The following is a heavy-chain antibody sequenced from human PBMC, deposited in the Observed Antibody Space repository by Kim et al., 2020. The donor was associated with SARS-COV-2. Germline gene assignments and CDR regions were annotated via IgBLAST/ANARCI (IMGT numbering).Heavy chain of an antibody. D-gene: IGHD3-22*01. Sequence: SGPTLVNPPQTLTLTCTFSGFSLSTSGMCVSWIRQPPGKALEWLARIDWDDDKYYSTSLKTRLTISKDTSKNQVVLTMTNMDPVDTATYYCARIPHDSSGYYFDYWGQGTLVTVSS. V-gene: IGHV2-70*11. CDR1: GFSLSTSGMC. CDR2: IDWDDDK. J-gene: IGHJ4*02. CDR3: ARIPHDSSGYYFDY.